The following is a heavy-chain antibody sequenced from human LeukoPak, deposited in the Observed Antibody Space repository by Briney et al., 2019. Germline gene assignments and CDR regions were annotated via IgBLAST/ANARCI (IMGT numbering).Heavy chain of an antibody. Sequence: SQTLSLTCAISGDSVSSNSAAWNWIRQSPSRGLEWLGRTYYRSKWYNDYAVSVKSRITINPDTSKNQFSLQLNSVSPEDTAVYYCARVNSWTEEPDTGFDYWGQGILVTVSS. D-gene: IGHD1-14*01. CDR1: GDSVSSNSAA. J-gene: IGHJ4*02. V-gene: IGHV6-1*01. CDR2: TYYRSKWYN. CDR3: ARVNSWTEEPDTGFDY.